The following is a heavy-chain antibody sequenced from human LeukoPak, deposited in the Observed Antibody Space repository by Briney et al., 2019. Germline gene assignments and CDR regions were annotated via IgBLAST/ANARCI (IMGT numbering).Heavy chain of an antibody. CDR1: DGSISSYY. Sequence: SETLSPTCTVSDGSISSYYWSWIRQPPGKGLEWIGYIYYIGSTNYSPSLKSRVTISVDTSKNQFSLKLSSVTTANTAVYYCARIAAVGGAFDIWGQGTMVTVSS. J-gene: IGHJ3*02. CDR2: IYYIGST. V-gene: IGHV4-59*01. CDR3: ARIAAVGGAFDI. D-gene: IGHD6-25*01.